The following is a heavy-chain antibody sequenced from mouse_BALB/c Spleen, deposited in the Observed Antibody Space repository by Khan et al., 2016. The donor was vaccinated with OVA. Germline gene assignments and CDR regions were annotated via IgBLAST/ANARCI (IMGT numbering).Heavy chain of an antibody. V-gene: IGHV3-2*02. CDR1: GFSITCDYA. Sequence: EVQLQESGPGLVKPSQSLSLTCTVTGFSITCDYAWYCFRQFLGNKLQWMGYISYCGNTKYNPSLIRRLSITRDTSKNQYFLQLNSVTIDDTATHYCARVYGGDLDYGGQGTTLPVSS. CDR3: ARVYGGDLDY. CDR2: ISYCGNT. J-gene: IGHJ2*01. D-gene: IGHD1-1*01.